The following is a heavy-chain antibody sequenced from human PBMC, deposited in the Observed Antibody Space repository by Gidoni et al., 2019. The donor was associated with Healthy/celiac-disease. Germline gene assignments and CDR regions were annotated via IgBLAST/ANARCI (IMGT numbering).Heavy chain of an antibody. CDR2: INHRGST. D-gene: IGHD2-8*02. J-gene: IGHJ6*02. CDR1: GGSFSVSY. CDR3: ARGGLRGRSHWWLVSGMDV. V-gene: IGHV4-34*01. Sequence: QVQLQQWGAGLLKPSETLSLTCAVYGGSFSVSYWSWIRQPPGKGLEWIGEINHRGSTNYNPSRKSRVTISVDTAKNQFSLKLSSGTAADTAVYDWARGGLRGRSHWWLVSGMDVWGQGTTVTVSS.